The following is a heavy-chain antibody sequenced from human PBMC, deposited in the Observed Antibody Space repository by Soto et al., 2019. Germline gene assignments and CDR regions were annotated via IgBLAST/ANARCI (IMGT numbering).Heavy chain of an antibody. CDR2: ISSSSSYT. D-gene: IGHD2-2*01. J-gene: IGHJ4*02. CDR3: ARGGAYQLLSSDDY. Sequence: QVQLVESGGGLVKPGGSLRLSCAASGFTFSDYYMSWIRQAPGKGLEWVSYISSSSSYTNYAESVKGRFTISRDNAKNSLYLQMNSLRAEDTAVYYCARGGAYQLLSSDDYWGQGTLVTVSS. V-gene: IGHV3-11*05. CDR1: GFTFSDYY.